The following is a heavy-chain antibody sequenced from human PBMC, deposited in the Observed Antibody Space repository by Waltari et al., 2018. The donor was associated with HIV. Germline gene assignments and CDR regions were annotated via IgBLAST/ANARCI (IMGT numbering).Heavy chain of an antibody. CDR3: ARVSGGYERFDY. Sequence: QVQLQESGPGLVQPSQTLSLTCTVPGGTISSGNYYWSWIRQPAGKGLEWIGRIYTSGSTNYNPSLKSRVTISVDTSKNQLSLKLSSVTAADTAVYYCARVSGGYERFDYWGQGTLVTVSS. CDR1: GGTISSGNYY. V-gene: IGHV4-61*02. CDR2: IYTSGST. D-gene: IGHD5-12*01. J-gene: IGHJ4*02.